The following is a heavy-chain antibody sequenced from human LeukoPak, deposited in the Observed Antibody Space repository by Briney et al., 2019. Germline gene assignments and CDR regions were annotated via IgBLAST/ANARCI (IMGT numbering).Heavy chain of an antibody. CDR2: IYYNGAT. Sequence: SQTLSLTCTVSGDSISSGGYYWSWIRQHPGKGLEWIGYIYYNGATYYNPSLKSRVSISVDTSKNQFSLEVSSVTAADTAVYYCARDPASYYDSRRGYFDYWGQGTLVTVSS. CDR1: GDSISSGGYY. D-gene: IGHD3-22*01. CDR3: ARDPASYYDSRRGYFDY. J-gene: IGHJ4*02. V-gene: IGHV4-31*03.